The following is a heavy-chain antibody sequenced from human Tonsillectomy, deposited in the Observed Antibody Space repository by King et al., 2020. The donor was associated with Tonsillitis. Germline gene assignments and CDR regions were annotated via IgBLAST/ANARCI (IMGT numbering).Heavy chain of an antibody. CDR3: ARDNYGGFYGMDV. Sequence: EVQLVESGGGLIQPGGSLRLSCAASGFTVSSNYMSWVRQAPGKGLEWVSVIYSGGSTYYADSGKGRFTISRDNSKNTPYLQMNSLRAEDTAVYYCARDNYGGFYGMDVWGQGTTVTVSS. CDR2: IYSGGST. J-gene: IGHJ6*02. V-gene: IGHV3-53*01. CDR1: GFTVSSNY. D-gene: IGHD4-23*01.